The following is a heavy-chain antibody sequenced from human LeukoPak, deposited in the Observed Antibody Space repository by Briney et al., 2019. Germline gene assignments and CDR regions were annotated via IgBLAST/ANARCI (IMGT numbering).Heavy chain of an antibody. V-gene: IGHV3-21*01. J-gene: IGHJ4*02. D-gene: IGHD6-13*01. CDR2: ITSSSYI. CDR1: GFTFSSYW. CDR3: AREDFGSSTDY. Sequence: GGSLRLSCAASGFTFSSYWMSWVRQAPGKGLEWVSSITSSSYIYYADSVKGRFTISRDNAKNSLYLQMNSLRAEDTAVYYCAREDFGSSTDYWGQGTLVTVSS.